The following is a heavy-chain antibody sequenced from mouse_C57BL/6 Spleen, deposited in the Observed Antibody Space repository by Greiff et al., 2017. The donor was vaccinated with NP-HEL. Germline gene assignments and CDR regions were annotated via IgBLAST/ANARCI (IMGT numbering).Heavy chain of an antibody. D-gene: IGHD1-1*01. CDR2: IDPSDSYT. J-gene: IGHJ2*01. V-gene: IGHV1-50*01. CDR3: ARRLDYYGSSLYYFDY. Sequence: VQLQQPGAELVKPGASVKLSCKASGYTFTSYWMQWVKQRPGQGLEWIGEIDPSDSYTNYNQKFKGKATLTVDTSSSTAYMQLSSLTSEDSAVYYCARRLDYYGSSLYYFDYWGQGTTLTVSS. CDR1: GYTFTSYW.